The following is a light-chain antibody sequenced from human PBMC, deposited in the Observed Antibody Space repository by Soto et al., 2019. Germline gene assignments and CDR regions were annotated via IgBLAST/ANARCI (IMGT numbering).Light chain of an antibody. Sequence: EILLTQSPVTLSLSPGERATLSCRASQNVRGYLAWYQQKPGQAPRLLIYDASNRATGIPARFSGSGSGTDFTLTISRLEPEDFALYYCQHYNNWPPAWTFGQGTKVDIK. CDR3: QHYNNWPPAWT. CDR1: QNVRGY. J-gene: IGKJ1*01. CDR2: DAS. V-gene: IGKV3-11*01.